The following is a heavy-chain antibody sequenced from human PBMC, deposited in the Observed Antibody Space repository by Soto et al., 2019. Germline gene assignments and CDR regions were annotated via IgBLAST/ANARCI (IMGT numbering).Heavy chain of an antibody. CDR2: ISGGGGST. J-gene: IGHJ4*02. CDR1: GFTFSSYA. Sequence: HPGGSLRLSCAASGFTFSSYAMSWVRQAPGKGLEWVSAISGGGGSTYYADSVKGRFTISRDNSKNTLYLQMNSLRAEDTAVYYCAKGSSSPPVESDYWGQGTLVTVSS. CDR3: AKGSSSPPVESDY. D-gene: IGHD6-6*01. V-gene: IGHV3-23*01.